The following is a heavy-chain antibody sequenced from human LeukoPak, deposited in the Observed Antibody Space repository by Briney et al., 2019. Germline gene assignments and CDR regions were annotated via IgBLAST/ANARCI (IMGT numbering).Heavy chain of an antibody. CDR1: RFTVSNNY. Sequence: GGSLRLSCAASRFTVSNNYMDWVRQAPGEGLEWVSVIHPSGSTYYADSVKGRFTISRDNSKNTLYLQMNSLRPEDTAIYYCARDIDWGYAMIYWGQGTLVTVSS. CDR2: IHPSGST. D-gene: IGHD2-8*01. V-gene: IGHV3-66*03. CDR3: ARDIDWGYAMIY. J-gene: IGHJ4*02.